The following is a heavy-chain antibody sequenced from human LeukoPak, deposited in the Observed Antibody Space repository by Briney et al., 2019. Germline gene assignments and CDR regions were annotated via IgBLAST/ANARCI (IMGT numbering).Heavy chain of an antibody. CDR3: ARDADYDILTGYYGAQGPFDY. CDR1: GFTFSSYW. V-gene: IGHV3-7*01. Sequence: GGSLRLSCAASGFTFSSYWMSWVRQAPGKGLEWVANIKQDGSEKYYVDSVKGRFTFSRDNAKNSLYLQMNSLRAEDTAVYYCARDADYDILTGYYGAQGPFDYWGQGTLVTVSS. CDR2: IKQDGSEK. J-gene: IGHJ4*02. D-gene: IGHD3-9*01.